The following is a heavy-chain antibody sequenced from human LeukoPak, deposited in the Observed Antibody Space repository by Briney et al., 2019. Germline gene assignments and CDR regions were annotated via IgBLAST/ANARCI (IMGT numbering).Heavy chain of an antibody. J-gene: IGHJ2*01. CDR3: ARQIVVVPAANSLFWYFDL. CDR1: GYTFTSYG. V-gene: IGHV1-18*01. D-gene: IGHD2-2*01. Sequence: GASVKVSCKASGYTFTSYGISWVRQAPGQGLEWMGWISAYNGNTNYAQKLQGRVTMTTDTSTSTAYMELRSLRSDDTAVYYCARQIVVVPAANSLFWYFDLWGRGTLVTVSS. CDR2: ISAYNGNT.